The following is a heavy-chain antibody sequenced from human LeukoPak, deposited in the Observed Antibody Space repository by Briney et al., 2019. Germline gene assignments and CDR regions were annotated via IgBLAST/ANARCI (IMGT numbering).Heavy chain of an antibody. CDR1: GGSISSGSYY. CDR2: IYYSGST. CDR3: ARNGMVRGVLNWFDP. D-gene: IGHD3-10*01. V-gene: IGHV4-39*01. J-gene: IGHJ5*02. Sequence: SETLSLTCTVSGGSISSGSYYWGWIRQPPGKGLEWIGSIYYSGSTYYNPSLKSRVTISVDTSKNQFSLKLSSVTAADTAVYYCARNGMVRGVLNWFDPWGQGTLVTVSS.